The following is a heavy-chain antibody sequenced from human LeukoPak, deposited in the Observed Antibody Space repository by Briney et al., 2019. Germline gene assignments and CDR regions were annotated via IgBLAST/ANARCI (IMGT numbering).Heavy chain of an antibody. D-gene: IGHD2-8*01. Sequence: GGSLRLSCAASGFTFSSHWMDWVRQAPGKGLEWVANINQDGSEINYVDSVKGRFTISRDNAKDSLYLQMNSLRAGDTAVYYCARDELYSYYYYYMDVWGKGTTVTVSS. V-gene: IGHV3-7*01. J-gene: IGHJ6*03. CDR1: GFTFSSHW. CDR3: ARDELYSYYYYYMDV. CDR2: INQDGSEI.